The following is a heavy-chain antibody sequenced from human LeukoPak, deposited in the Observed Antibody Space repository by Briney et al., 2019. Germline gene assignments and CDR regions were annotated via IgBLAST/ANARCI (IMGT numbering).Heavy chain of an antibody. J-gene: IGHJ4*02. CDR1: GGSISSSSYY. CDR2: IYYSGST. D-gene: IGHD5-12*01. CDR3: ARHYSGYDLAYFDY. V-gene: IGHV4-39*01. Sequence: PSETLSLTCTVSGGSISSSSYYWGWIRQPPGKGLEWIGSIYYSGSTYYNPSLKSRVTISVDTSKNQFSLKLSSVTAADTAVYYCARHYSGYDLAYFDYWGQGTLVTVSS.